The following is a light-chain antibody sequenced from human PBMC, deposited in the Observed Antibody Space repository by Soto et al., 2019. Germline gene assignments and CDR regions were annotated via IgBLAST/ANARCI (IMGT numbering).Light chain of an antibody. CDR1: QSVSSN. Sequence: RVMTQSPATLSVSPCEIATLSCSASQSVSSNLAWYQQKPGQAPRLLIYGASTRATGIPARFSGSGSGTEFTLTISSLQSEDFAAYYCQQYNNWPWTFGQGTKVDIK. CDR2: GAS. V-gene: IGKV3-15*01. J-gene: IGKJ1*01. CDR3: QQYNNWPWT.